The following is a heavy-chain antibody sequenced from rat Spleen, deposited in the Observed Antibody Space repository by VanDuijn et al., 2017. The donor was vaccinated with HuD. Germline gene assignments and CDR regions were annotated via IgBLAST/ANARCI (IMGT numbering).Heavy chain of an antibody. J-gene: IGHJ2*01. Sequence: EVQLVESGGGLVQPGRSMKLSCAASGFTFSNYGMAWVRQAPKKGLEWVAYISYDGGSTYYRDSVKGRFTISRDNAKSTLYLQMNSLRSEDTATYYCIVGLFITMMVIITRGYWGQGVMVTVSS. CDR2: ISYDGGST. CDR1: GFTFSNYG. D-gene: IGHD1-12*03. V-gene: IGHV5-22*01. CDR3: IVGLFITMMVIITRGY.